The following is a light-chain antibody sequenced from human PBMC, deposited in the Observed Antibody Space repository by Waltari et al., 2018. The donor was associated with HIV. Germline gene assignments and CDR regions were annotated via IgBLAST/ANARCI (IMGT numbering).Light chain of an antibody. CDR2: SNN. V-gene: IGLV1-44*01. CDR1: TSNIGGNT. J-gene: IGLJ1*01. Sequence: QSVLAQPPSASGTPGQRVTISCSGSTSNIGGNTVSWYQQLPGTAPKLLIYSNNQRPSGVPDRFSGSTSGTSASLVISGLQSEDEADYHCAAWDDSLKGGAFGPGTKVTVL. CDR3: AAWDDSLKGGA.